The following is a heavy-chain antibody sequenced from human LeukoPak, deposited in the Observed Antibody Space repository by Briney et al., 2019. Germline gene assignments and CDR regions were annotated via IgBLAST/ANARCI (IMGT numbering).Heavy chain of an antibody. CDR3: AKHTGGNGAYFYAMDV. D-gene: IGHD4-23*01. CDR2: INWNSDTK. J-gene: IGHJ6*02. V-gene: IGHV3-9*01. Sequence: GGSLRLSCAGSGFAFHNYAMHWVRRPPGKGLEWVSAINWNSDTKAYADSVKGRFTISRDRARNSLYLQMDSLRPEDTALYYCAKHTGGNGAYFYAMDVWGQGTSVTVSS. CDR1: GFAFHNYA.